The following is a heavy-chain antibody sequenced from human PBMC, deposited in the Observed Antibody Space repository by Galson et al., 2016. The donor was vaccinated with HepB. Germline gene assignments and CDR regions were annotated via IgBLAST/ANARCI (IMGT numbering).Heavy chain of an antibody. D-gene: IGHD1-26*01. CDR1: GYTFTSYG. CDR2: ISLYSGDK. V-gene: IGHV1-18*01. CDR3: AGDGGSYPQALWY. J-gene: IGHJ4*02. Sequence: SVKVSCKASGYTFTSYGITWVRQAPGQGLEWMGWISLYSGDKNYTQNLQGRVTLTTDSSTNTAYMELRSLRSDDTAIYYCAGDGGSYPQALWYWGQGTLVTVSS.